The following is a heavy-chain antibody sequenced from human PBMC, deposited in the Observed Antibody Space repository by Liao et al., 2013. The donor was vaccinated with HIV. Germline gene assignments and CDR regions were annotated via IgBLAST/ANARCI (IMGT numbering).Heavy chain of an antibody. J-gene: IGHJ4*02. Sequence: QLQLQESGPGLVKPSETLSLTCAVYGGSFSGYYWSWIRQPPGKGLEWIGEINHSGSTNYNPSLKSRVTMSVDTSKNQFSLNLSSVTAADTAVYYCARGFRLRLGLVDYWGQGTLVTVSS. CDR1: GGSFSGYY. D-gene: IGHD3-16*01. V-gene: IGHV4-34*10. CDR3: ARGFRLRLGLVDY. CDR2: INHSGST.